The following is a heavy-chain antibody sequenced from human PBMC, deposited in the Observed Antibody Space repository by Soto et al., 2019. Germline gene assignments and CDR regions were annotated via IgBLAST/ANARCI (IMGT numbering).Heavy chain of an antibody. V-gene: IGHV1-8*01. CDR3: ARVVLVPAATYYYYGMDV. J-gene: IGHJ6*02. Sequence: QVQLVQSGAEVKKPGASVKVSCKASGYTFTSYDINWLRQATGQGLEWMGWMNPNSGNTGYAQKFQGRVTMTRNTSISTSYMDLSSLRSEDRAVYYWARVVLVPAATYYYYGMDVWGQGTTVTVSS. CDR1: GYTFTSYD. CDR2: MNPNSGNT. D-gene: IGHD2-2*01.